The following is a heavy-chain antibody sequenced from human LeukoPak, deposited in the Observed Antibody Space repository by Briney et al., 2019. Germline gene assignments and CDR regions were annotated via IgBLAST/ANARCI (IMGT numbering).Heavy chain of an antibody. J-gene: IGHJ4*02. Sequence: GGSLRLSCAASGFTFSSYWMHWVRQAPGKGLVWLSRINSDGSTTNYADSVKGRFTISRDNAKNTLYLQMNSLRAEDTAVYYCAGLTTVTTGYWGQGTLVTVSS. CDR1: GFTFSSYW. D-gene: IGHD4-11*01. CDR3: AGLTTVTTGY. V-gene: IGHV3-74*01. CDR2: INSDGSTT.